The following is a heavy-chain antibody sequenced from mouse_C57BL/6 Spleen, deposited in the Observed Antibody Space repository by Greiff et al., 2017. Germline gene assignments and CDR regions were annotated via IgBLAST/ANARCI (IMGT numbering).Heavy chain of an antibody. V-gene: IGHV2-2*01. CDR3: ARNGMVSLYYYAMDY. J-gene: IGHJ4*01. Sequence: VQGVESGPGLVQPSQSLSITCTVSGFSLTSYGVHWVRQSPGKGLEWLGVIWSGGSTDYNAAFISRLSISKDNSKSQVFFKMNSLQADDTAIYYCARNGMVSLYYYAMDYWGQGTSVTVSS. D-gene: IGHD2-3*01. CDR1: GFSLTSYG. CDR2: IWSGGST.